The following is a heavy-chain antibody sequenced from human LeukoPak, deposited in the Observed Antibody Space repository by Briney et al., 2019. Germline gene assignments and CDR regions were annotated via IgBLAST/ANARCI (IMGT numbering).Heavy chain of an antibody. CDR3: ATLEVFGDSTIFGVARGHSSNWFDP. CDR1: GYTLTELS. Sequence: ASVKVSCKVSGYTLTELSMHWVRQAPGKGLEWMGGFDPEDVETIYAQKFQGRVTMTEDTSTDTAYMELSSLRSEDTAVYYCATLEVFGDSTIFGVARGHSSNWFDPWGQGTLVTVSS. CDR2: FDPEDVET. D-gene: IGHD3-3*01. J-gene: IGHJ5*02. V-gene: IGHV1-24*01.